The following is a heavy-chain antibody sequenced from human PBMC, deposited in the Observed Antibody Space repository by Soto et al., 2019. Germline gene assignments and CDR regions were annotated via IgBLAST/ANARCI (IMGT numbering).Heavy chain of an antibody. CDR2: IGGRGDGI. J-gene: IGHJ4*02. V-gene: IGHV3-23*01. CDR1: GFTFSDYA. D-gene: IGHD2-8*01. Sequence: DVHLLESGGDLVQPGDSLTLSCAASGFTFSDYAMTWVRQAPGKGLEWVSVIGGRGDGIQYADSVKGRFTVSRDNSRDTLYLRMKSLRAEDTATYYCAKYMVQSATRVFDYWGQGALVSVSS. CDR3: AKYMVQSATRVFDY.